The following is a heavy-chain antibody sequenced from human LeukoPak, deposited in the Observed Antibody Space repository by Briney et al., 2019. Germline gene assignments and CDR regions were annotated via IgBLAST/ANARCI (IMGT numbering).Heavy chain of an antibody. CDR3: AGGSNWNDGAFDI. CDR2: INAGNGNT. Sequence: GASVKVSCKASGYTFTSYAMHWVRQAPGQRLEWMGWINAGNGNTKYSQKFQGRVTITRDTSASTAYMELSSLRSEDTAVYYCAGGSNWNDGAFDIWGQGTMVTVSS. V-gene: IGHV1-3*01. J-gene: IGHJ3*02. CDR1: GYTFTSYA. D-gene: IGHD1-20*01.